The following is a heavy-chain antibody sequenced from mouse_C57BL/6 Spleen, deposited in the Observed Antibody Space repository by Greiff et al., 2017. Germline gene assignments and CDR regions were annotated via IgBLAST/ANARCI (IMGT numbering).Heavy chain of an antibody. J-gene: IGHJ2*01. D-gene: IGHD4-1*01. CDR1: GFTFSSYG. V-gene: IGHV5-6*01. CDR3: ARPLTGTGFDY. CDR2: ISSGGSYT. Sequence: EVQVVESGGDLVKPGGSLKLSCAASGFTFSSYGMSWVRQTPDKRLEWVATISSGGSYTYYPDSVKGRFTISRDNAKNTLYLQMSSLKSEDTAMYYCARPLTGTGFDYWGQGTTLTVSS.